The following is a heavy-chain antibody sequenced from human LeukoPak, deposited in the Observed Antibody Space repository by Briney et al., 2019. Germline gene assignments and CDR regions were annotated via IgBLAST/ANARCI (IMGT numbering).Heavy chain of an antibody. CDR3: ARDPRGYNWNDVGYFDY. Sequence: GGSLRLSCAASGFTFSNAWMSWVRQAPGKGLEWVSSISSSSSYIYYADSVKGRFTISRDNAKNSLYLQMNSLRAEDTAVYYCARDPRGYNWNDVGYFDYWGQGTLVTVSS. V-gene: IGHV3-21*01. D-gene: IGHD1-1*01. CDR1: GFTFSNAW. J-gene: IGHJ4*02. CDR2: ISSSSSYI.